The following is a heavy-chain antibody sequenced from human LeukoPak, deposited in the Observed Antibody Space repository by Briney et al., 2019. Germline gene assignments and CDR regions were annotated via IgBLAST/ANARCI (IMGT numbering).Heavy chain of an antibody. J-gene: IGHJ4*02. CDR2: ISYDGSNK. Sequence: SGGSLRLSCAASGFTFRSYALHWVRQAPGKGLEWVAVISYDGSNKYYADSVKGRFTISRDNSRNTLYLQMNSLRAEDTAVYYCAKGGSFYYDTSGYLYWGQGTLVTVSS. CDR3: AKGGSFYYDTSGYLY. D-gene: IGHD3-22*01. V-gene: IGHV3-30-3*01. CDR1: GFTFRSYA.